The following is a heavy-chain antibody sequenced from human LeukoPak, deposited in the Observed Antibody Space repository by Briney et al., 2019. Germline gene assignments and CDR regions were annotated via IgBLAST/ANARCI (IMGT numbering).Heavy chain of an antibody. V-gene: IGHV3-33*01. J-gene: IGHJ4*02. CDR1: GFTFSVYG. Sequence: GGSLRLSCAAPGFTFSVYGMHWVRQAPGKGLEWVAVIWFDGTTKYYADSVKGRFTISRGNSKNALYLQVNSLRVEDTAVYYCARSRTGWYGSLDYWGLGTPVTVSS. CDR3: ARSRTGWYGSLDY. D-gene: IGHD6-19*01. CDR2: IWFDGTTK.